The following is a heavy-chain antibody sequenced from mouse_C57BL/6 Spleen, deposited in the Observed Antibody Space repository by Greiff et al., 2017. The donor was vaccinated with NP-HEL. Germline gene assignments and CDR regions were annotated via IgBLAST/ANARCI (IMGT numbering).Heavy chain of an antibody. CDR3: ASEKIQTTVVAPFDY. CDR1: GYTFTSYT. D-gene: IGHD1-1*01. V-gene: IGHV1-4*01. Sequence: VQLQQSGAELARPGASVKMSCKASGYTFTSYTMHWVKQRPGQGLEWIGYINPSSGYTKYNQKFKDKATLTADKSSSTAYMQLSSLTYEDSAVYYCASEKIQTTVVAPFDYWGQGTTLTVSA. J-gene: IGHJ2*01. CDR2: INPSSGYT.